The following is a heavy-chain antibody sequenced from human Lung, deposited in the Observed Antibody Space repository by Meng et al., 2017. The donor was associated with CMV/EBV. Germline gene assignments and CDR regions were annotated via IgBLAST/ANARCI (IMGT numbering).Heavy chain of an antibody. Sequence: GESXKISCAASGFTFSSYAMHWVRQAPGKGLEWVANIRFDGTNKYHADSAKGRFTISRDNSKNTLYLQMNSLRAEDTAVYYCAKRGDSSGTYAMDVWGQGTXVTVSS. D-gene: IGHD3-22*01. CDR1: GFTFSSYA. J-gene: IGHJ6*02. CDR3: AKRGDSSGTYAMDV. CDR2: IRFDGTNK. V-gene: IGHV3-30*02.